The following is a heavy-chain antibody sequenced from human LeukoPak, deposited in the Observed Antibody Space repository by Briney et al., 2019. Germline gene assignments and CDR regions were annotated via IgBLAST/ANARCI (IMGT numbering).Heavy chain of an antibody. V-gene: IGHV4-38-2*02. CDR2: IFHSGDV. D-gene: IGHD2-15*01. J-gene: IGHJ4*02. Sequence: SETLSLTCIVSGYSIISDYFWGWVRQPPGKGPEWIGSIFHSGDVYYNPSLKSLATLSVDPSKNRFSLKLTSVTAADTAIYYCARVVASTSIDSWGQGTLVTVSS. CDR1: GYSIISDYF. CDR3: ARVVASTSIDS.